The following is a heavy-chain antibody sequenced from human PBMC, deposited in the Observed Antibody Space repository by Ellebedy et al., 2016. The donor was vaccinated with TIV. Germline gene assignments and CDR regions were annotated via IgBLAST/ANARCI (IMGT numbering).Heavy chain of an antibody. Sequence: GESLKISXAASGFTFSSYSMTWVRQAPGKGLEWVSSISGRGTYIYYTDSVKGRFTISRDNSKNTLYLQMSGLRAEDTAMYWCSNFDFWGQGTMVTVSS. CDR1: GFTFSSYS. CDR2: ISGRGTYI. V-gene: IGHV3-21*01. CDR3: SNFDF. J-gene: IGHJ3*01.